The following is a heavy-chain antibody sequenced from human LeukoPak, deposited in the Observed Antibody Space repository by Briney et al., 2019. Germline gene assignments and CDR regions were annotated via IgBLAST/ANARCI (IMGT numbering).Heavy chain of an antibody. CDR2: ISFDGSSE. J-gene: IGHJ1*01. CDR3: AKGVAVAGTYFQH. D-gene: IGHD6-19*01. V-gene: IGHV3-30*18. Sequence: GGSLRLSCAASGFTFSSYGMHWVRQAPGKGLEWVAVISFDGSSEYYADSVKGRFTISRDNSKNTLFLQMNSLRAEDTAVYYCAKGVAVAGTYFQHWGQGTLVTVSS. CDR1: GFTFSSYG.